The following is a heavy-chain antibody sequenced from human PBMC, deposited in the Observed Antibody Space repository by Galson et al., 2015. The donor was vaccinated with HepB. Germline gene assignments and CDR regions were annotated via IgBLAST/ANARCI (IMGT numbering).Heavy chain of an antibody. V-gene: IGHV1-3*01. Sequence: SVKVSCKASGYTFTSYAMHWVRQAPGQRLEWMGWINAGNGNTKYSQKFQGRVTITRDTSASTAYMELSSLRSEDTAVYYCARVGGLYSSSWYGPFDYWGQGTLVTVSS. CDR1: GYTFTSYA. D-gene: IGHD6-13*01. J-gene: IGHJ4*02. CDR2: INAGNGNT. CDR3: ARVGGLYSSSWYGPFDY.